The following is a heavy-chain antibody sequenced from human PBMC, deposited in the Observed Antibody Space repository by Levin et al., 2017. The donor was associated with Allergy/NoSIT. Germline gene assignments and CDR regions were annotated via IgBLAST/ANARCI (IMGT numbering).Heavy chain of an antibody. V-gene: IGHV1-18*01. J-gene: IGHJ3*02. CDR2: ISAYNGNT. D-gene: IGHD1-26*01. CDR1: GYTFTSYG. Sequence: ASVKVSCKASGYTFTSYGISWVRQAPGQGLEWMGWISAYNGNTNYAQKLQGRVTMTTDTSTSTAYMELRSLRSDDTAVYYCARHVRELPSRDAFDIWGQGTMVTVSS. CDR3: ARHVRELPSRDAFDI.